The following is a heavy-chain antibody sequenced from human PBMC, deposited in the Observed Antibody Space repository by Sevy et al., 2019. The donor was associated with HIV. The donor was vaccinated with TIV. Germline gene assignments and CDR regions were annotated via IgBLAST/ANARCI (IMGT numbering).Heavy chain of an antibody. CDR2: ISSSSSYI. V-gene: IGHV3-21*01. Sequence: GGSLRLSCAASGFTFSSYSMNWVRQAPGNGLEWVSSISSSSSYIYYADSVKGRFTISRDNAKNSLYLQMNSLRAEDTAVYYCARDMFQAAGSYYYYYGMDVWGQGTTVTVSS. CDR3: ARDMFQAAGSYYYYYGMDV. CDR1: GFTFSSYS. D-gene: IGHD6-13*01. J-gene: IGHJ6*02.